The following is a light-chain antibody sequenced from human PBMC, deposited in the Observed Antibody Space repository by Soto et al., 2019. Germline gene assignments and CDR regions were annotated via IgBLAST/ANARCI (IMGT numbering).Light chain of an antibody. CDR2: DVS. V-gene: IGLV2-14*03. CDR3: CSYTSSSTPWV. J-gene: IGLJ1*01. CDR1: SSDVGGYNY. Sequence: QPALTQPASVSGSPGQSITISCTGTSSDVGGYNYVSWYQPHPGKAPKLMIYDVSDRPSGVSNRFSASKSGNTASLTISGLQAEDEADYYCCSYTSSSTPWVFGTGTKVTVL.